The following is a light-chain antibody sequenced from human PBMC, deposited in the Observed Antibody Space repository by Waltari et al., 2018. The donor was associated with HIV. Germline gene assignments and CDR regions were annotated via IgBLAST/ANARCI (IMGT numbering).Light chain of an antibody. CDR1: SSDVGAYNY. CDR2: EVS. CDR3: SSYTTSTSSVV. Sequence: QSALTQPASVSGSPGQSITISCTGTSSDVGAYNYVSWYQQHPGKAPKLMIYEVSNRPSGVSNRFSGSKSGNTASLTISGLQAEGEADYWCSSYTTSTSSVVFGGGTMLTVL. V-gene: IGLV2-14*01. J-gene: IGLJ2*01.